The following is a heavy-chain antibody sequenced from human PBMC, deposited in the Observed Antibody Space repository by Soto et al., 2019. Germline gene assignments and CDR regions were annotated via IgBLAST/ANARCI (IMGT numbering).Heavy chain of an antibody. CDR3: ARAPYYYDSSGYYPIDY. D-gene: IGHD3-22*01. J-gene: IGHJ4*02. V-gene: IGHV1-69*13. CDR2: IIPISGTA. CDR1: GGTFSSYA. Sequence: GASVNVSCKASGGTFSSYAISWVRQAPGQGLEWMGGIIPISGTANYAQKFQGRVTITADESTSTAYMELSSLRSEDTAVYYCARAPYYYDSSGYYPIDYWGQGTLVTVSS.